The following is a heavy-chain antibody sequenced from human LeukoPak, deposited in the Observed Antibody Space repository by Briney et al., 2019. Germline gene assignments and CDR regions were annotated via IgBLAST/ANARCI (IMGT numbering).Heavy chain of an antibody. V-gene: IGHV1-18*01. Sequence: ASVKVSCKASGYTFTNYGISWVRQAPGQGLEWMGWISAYNGNTNYAQKLQGRVTMTTDTSTSTAYMELSSLRSEDTAVYYCARDLSRLDAFDIWGQGTMVTVSS. CDR3: ARDLSRLDAFDI. CDR1: GYTFTNYG. J-gene: IGHJ3*02. CDR2: ISAYNGNT.